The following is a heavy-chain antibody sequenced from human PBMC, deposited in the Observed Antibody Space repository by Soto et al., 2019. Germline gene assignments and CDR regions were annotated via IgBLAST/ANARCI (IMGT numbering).Heavy chain of an antibody. CDR1: GFTFSSYG. D-gene: IGHD3-22*01. V-gene: IGHV3-30*18. Sequence: PGGSLRLSCAASGFTFSSYGMHWVRQAPGKGLEWVAVISYDGSNKYYADSVKGRFTISRDNSKNTLYLQMNSLRAEDTAVYYCAKSSLGHDSSGFQFWFFDLWGRGTLVTVSS. CDR2: ISYDGSNK. CDR3: AKSSLGHDSSGFQFWFFDL. J-gene: IGHJ2*01.